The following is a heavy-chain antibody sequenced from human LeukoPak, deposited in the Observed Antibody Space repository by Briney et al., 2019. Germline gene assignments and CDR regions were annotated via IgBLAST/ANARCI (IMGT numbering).Heavy chain of an antibody. CDR3: ARDSRDDFWSGYSKLDWFDP. V-gene: IGHV4-30-2*01. J-gene: IGHJ5*02. D-gene: IGHD3-3*01. CDR1: GGSISSGGYY. Sequence: SETLSLTCTVSGGSISSGGYYWSWIRQPPGKGLEWIGYIYHSGSTYYNPSLKSRVTISVDRSKNQFSLKLSSVTAADTAVYYCARDSRDDFWSGYSKLDWFDPWGQGTLVTVSS. CDR2: IYHSGST.